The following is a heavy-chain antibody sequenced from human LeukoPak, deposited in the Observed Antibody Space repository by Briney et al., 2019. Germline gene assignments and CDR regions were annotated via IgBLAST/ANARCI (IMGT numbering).Heavy chain of an antibody. J-gene: IGHJ4*02. V-gene: IGHV1-18*01. CDR2: ISAYNGNT. CDR3: ARDLVGYCSGGSCYSYYFDY. CDR1: GYTFKSYG. Sequence: ASVKVSCKASGYTFKSYGITWVRQAPGQGLEWMGWISAYNGNTNYAQKLQGRVTMTTDTSTSTAYMELRSLRSDDTAVYYCARDLVGYCSGGSCYSYYFDYWGQGTLVTVSS. D-gene: IGHD2-15*01.